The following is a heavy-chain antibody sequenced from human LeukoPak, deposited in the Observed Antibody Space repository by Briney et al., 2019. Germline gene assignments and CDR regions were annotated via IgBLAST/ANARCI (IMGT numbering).Heavy chain of an antibody. Sequence: GGSLRLSCAASGFTVSSNYMSWVRQAPGKGLEWVSVIYSGGSTYYADSVKGRFTISRDNSKNTLYLQMNSLRAEDTAVYYCARDLDSKLYYFWGQGTLVTVSS. V-gene: IGHV3-53*01. J-gene: IGHJ4*02. CDR2: IYSGGST. D-gene: IGHD2-15*01. CDR3: ARDLDSKLYYF. CDR1: GFTVSSNY.